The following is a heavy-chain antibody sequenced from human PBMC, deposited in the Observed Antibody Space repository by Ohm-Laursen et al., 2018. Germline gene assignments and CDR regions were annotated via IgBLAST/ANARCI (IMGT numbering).Heavy chain of an antibody. J-gene: IGHJ6*02. CDR3: ARVTGPGDYYGLDV. CDR2: MYATGSS. CDR1: GDSINNYY. Sequence: PSDTLSLTCTVSGDSINNYYWSWIRQPAGKGLEWIGRMYATGSSNYNPSLNSRVTMSVDTSKNQFFLKLRSVTAADTAVYFCARVTGPGDYYGLDVWGQGTTVTVSS. D-gene: IGHD3-9*01. V-gene: IGHV4-4*07.